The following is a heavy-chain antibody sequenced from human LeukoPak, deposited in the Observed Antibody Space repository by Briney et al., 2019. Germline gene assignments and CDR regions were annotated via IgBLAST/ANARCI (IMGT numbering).Heavy chain of an antibody. J-gene: IGHJ4*02. Sequence: GGSLRLSCAASGFTFSSYTMSWVRQAPGKGLEWVSTITTSDGNTYYADSVKGRFTVSRDNSKNTLFLQMNSLRAEDTAVYYCAKDGGLWVSAHWGDSWGRGPLVTVSS. CDR1: GFTFSSYT. D-gene: IGHD7-27*01. CDR3: AKDGGLWVSAHWGDS. V-gene: IGHV3-23*01. CDR2: ITTSDGNT.